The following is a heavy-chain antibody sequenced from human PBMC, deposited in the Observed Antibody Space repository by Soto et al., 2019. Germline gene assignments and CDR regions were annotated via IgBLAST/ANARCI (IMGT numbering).Heavy chain of an antibody. CDR2: ISSSGSTI. D-gene: IGHD2-15*01. Sequence: PGGSLRLSCAASGFTFSDYYMSWIRQAPGKGLEWVSYISSSGSTIYYADSVKGRFTISRDNAKHSLYLQMNSLRAEDTAVYYCARNTGYCSGGRCHPGPNDYWGQGTLVTVSS. CDR3: ARNTGYCSGGRCHPGPNDY. V-gene: IGHV3-11*01. CDR1: GFTFSDYY. J-gene: IGHJ4*02.